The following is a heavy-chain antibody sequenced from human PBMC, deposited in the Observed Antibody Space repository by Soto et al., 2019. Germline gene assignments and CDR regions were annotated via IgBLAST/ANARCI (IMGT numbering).Heavy chain of an antibody. CDR1: GFTFSSYG. J-gene: IGHJ4*02. V-gene: IGHV3-33*01. D-gene: IGHD2-2*01. CDR3: AREKNVVVPAATLAE. Sequence: PGGSLRLSCAASGFTFSSYGMHWVRQAPGKGLEWVAVIWYDGSNKYYADSVKGRFTISRDNSKNTLYLQMNSLRAEDTAVYYCAREKNVVVPAATLAEWGQGTLVTVSS. CDR2: IWYDGSNK.